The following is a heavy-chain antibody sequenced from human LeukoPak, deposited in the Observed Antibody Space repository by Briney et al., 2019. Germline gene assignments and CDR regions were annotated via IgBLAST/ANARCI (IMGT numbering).Heavy chain of an antibody. J-gene: IGHJ3*02. Sequence: SETLSLTCAVYGGSFSGYYWSWIRQPPGKGLEWIGEINHSGSTNYNPSLKSRVTISVDTSKHQFSLKLSSVTAADTAVYYCARGGSVRWSLYGDYPSRYYDAFDIWGQGTMVTVSS. CDR3: ARGGSVRWSLYGDYPSRYYDAFDI. D-gene: IGHD4-17*01. CDR1: GGSFSGYY. CDR2: INHSGST. V-gene: IGHV4-34*01.